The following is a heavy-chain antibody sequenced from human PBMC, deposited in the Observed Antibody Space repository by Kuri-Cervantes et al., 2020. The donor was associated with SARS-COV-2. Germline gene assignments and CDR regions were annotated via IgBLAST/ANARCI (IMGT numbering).Heavy chain of an antibody. Sequence: GESLKISCAASGFTVSSNYMSWVRQAPGKGLEWVGRIKSKTDGGTTDYVAPVKGRFTISRDDSKNTLYLQMNSLKTEDTAVYYCTTVVPAADYYYGMDVWGQGTTVTVSS. J-gene: IGHJ6*02. D-gene: IGHD2-2*01. V-gene: IGHV3-15*01. CDR1: GFTVSSNY. CDR3: TTVVPAADYYYGMDV. CDR2: IKSKTDGGTT.